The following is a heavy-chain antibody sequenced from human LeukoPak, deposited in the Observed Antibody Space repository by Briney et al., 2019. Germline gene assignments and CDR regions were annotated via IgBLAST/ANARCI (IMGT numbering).Heavy chain of an antibody. CDR3: TRGGYGPGSHYRF. CDR2: INHSGQI. V-gene: IGHV4-34*01. CDR1: GGSFTGYY. Sequence: SETLSLTRAFYGGSFTGYYWSWIRQSPGKGLEWIGEINHSGQIDYNTSLKSRVTISVDTSRNQFSLHLNSVTAADTAVYYCTRGGYGPGSHYRFWGQGTLVTVSS. J-gene: IGHJ4*02. D-gene: IGHD3-10*01.